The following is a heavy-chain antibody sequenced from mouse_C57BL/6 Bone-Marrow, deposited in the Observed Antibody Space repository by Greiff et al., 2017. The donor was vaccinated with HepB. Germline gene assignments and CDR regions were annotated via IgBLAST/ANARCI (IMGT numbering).Heavy chain of an antibody. Sequence: VMLVESGAELVRPGTSVKMSCKASGYTFTNYWIGWAKQRPGHGLEWIGDIYPGGGYTNYNEKFKGKATLTADKSSSTAYMQFSSLTSEDSAIYYCARRAVYYDLLYAMDYWGQGTSVTVSS. J-gene: IGHJ4*01. CDR3: ARRAVYYDLLYAMDY. CDR1: GYTFTNYW. V-gene: IGHV1-63*01. D-gene: IGHD2-4*01. CDR2: IYPGGGYT.